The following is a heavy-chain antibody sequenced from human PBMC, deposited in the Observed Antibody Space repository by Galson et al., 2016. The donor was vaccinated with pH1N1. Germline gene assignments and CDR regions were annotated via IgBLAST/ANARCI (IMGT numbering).Heavy chain of an antibody. CDR2: INKRGDTM. D-gene: IGHD2-21*02. Sequence: SLRLSCAASGFNFDEFSVHWARQAPGKGLEWVSLINKRGDTMFHADSVRGRFTISRDNNRDSVSLEMNRLTAEDTAFYYCLKERQGTRWVTFDYWGRGTLVTVSS. CDR1: GFNFDEFS. CDR3: LKERQGTRWVTFDY. J-gene: IGHJ4*02. V-gene: IGHV3-43*01.